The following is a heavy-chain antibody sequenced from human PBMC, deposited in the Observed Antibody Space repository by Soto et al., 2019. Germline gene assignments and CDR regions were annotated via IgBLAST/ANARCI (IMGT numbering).Heavy chain of an antibody. D-gene: IGHD6-13*01. Sequence: GGSLRLSCAASGFTFSSYSMNWVRQAPGKGLEWVSSISSSSSYIYYADSVKGRVTISRDKAKNSLYLQMNSLRAEDTAVYYCAREGIAAAGYYYYGMDVWGQGTTVTVSS. CDR2: ISSSSSYI. J-gene: IGHJ6*02. CDR1: GFTFSSYS. V-gene: IGHV3-21*01. CDR3: AREGIAAAGYYYYGMDV.